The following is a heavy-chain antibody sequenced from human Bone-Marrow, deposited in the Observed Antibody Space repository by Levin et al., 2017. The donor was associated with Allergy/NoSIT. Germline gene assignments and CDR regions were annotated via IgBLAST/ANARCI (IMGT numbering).Heavy chain of an antibody. Sequence: QTLSLTCTFSGFSLSTRGMCVHWTRQPPGKALDWLAVTDWEYDYYKSPSLRTRLTISKDTSKNQVVLTMTNMDPMDTATYFCARSLYTQYFFDYWGQGTLVTVSS. D-gene: IGHD4-11*01. CDR3: ARSLYTQYFFDY. CDR1: GFSLSTRGMC. V-gene: IGHV2-70*01. CDR2: TDWEYDY. J-gene: IGHJ4*02.